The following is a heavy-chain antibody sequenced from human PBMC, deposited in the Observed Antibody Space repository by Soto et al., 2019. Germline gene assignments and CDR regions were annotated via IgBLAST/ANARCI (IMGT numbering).Heavy chain of an antibody. Sequence: EVQLVESGGVVVQPGGSLRLSCAASGFTFDDYTMHWVRQAPGKGLEWVSLISWDGGSTYYADSVKGRFTISRDNSKNSLYLQMNSLRTEDTALSYCAKAVYYRGAFDIWGQGTMVTVSS. D-gene: IGHD3-10*01. CDR1: GFTFDDYT. CDR3: AKAVYYRGAFDI. CDR2: ISWDGGST. V-gene: IGHV3-43*01. J-gene: IGHJ3*02.